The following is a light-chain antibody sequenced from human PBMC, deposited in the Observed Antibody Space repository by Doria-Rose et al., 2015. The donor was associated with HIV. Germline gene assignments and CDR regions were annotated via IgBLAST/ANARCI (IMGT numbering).Light chain of an antibody. CDR1: QGISGY. V-gene: IGKV1-9*01. J-gene: IGKJ4*01. CDR2: TTS. CDR3: QQFNSYPLT. Sequence: LTQSPSFLSASVGDRVTITCRASQGISGYLAWYQQKPGKAPRLLIYTTSTLESGVPSRFSGSGSGTEFTLTISRLQPEDFATYYCQQFNSYPLTFGGGTKVEIK.